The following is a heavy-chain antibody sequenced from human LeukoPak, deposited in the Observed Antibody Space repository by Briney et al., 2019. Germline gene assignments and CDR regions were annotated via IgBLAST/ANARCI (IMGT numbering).Heavy chain of an antibody. Sequence: GGSLRLSCAASGFTFSSYSMNWVRQAPGKGLEWVSSISSSSNYIYYADSVKGRFTISRDNAKNSLYLQMNSLRAEDTAVYYCARDGDYYDSSGDFDYWGQGTLVTVSS. V-gene: IGHV3-21*01. CDR3: ARDGDYYDSSGDFDY. J-gene: IGHJ4*02. D-gene: IGHD3-22*01. CDR1: GFTFSSYS. CDR2: ISSSSNYI.